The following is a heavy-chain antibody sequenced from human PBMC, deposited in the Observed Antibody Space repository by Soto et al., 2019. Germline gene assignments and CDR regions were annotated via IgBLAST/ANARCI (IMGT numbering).Heavy chain of an antibody. V-gene: IGHV3-74*01. Sequence: EVQLVESGGGLVQPGGSLRLSCAASGFTFSSYWMHWVRQAPGKGLVWVSRINSDGSSTSYADSVKGRFTISRDNAKNTLNLQMNSLRAEDTAVYYCAREGVAAAGTFNYYYVDVWGKGTTVTVSS. CDR3: AREGVAAAGTFNYYYVDV. CDR2: INSDGSST. J-gene: IGHJ6*03. CDR1: GFTFSSYW. D-gene: IGHD6-13*01.